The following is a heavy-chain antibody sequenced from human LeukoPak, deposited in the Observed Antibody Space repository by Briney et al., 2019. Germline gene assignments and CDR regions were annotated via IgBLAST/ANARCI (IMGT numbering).Heavy chain of an antibody. CDR3: ARDETGVGSGGIDF. Sequence: GGSLRLSCAASGFIFSDYSMNWVRQTPGKGLEWVAYISSGGSTIYYADSVRGRFTISRDSATNSLYLQMNSLGDEDTAVYYCARDETGVGSGGIDFWGQGTLVTVSS. CDR1: GFIFSDYS. J-gene: IGHJ4*02. V-gene: IGHV3-48*02. CDR2: ISSGGSTI. D-gene: IGHD2-8*02.